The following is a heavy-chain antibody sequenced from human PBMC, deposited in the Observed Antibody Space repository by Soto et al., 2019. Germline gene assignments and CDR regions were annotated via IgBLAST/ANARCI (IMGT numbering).Heavy chain of an antibody. D-gene: IGHD2-15*01. CDR3: AREGYCSGGSCYFYYFDY. CDR2: IIPIFGTA. J-gene: IGHJ4*02. CDR1: GGPFSSYA. Sequence: SGKVCFKACGGPFSSYAISLVRQAPGQGLEWMGGIIPIFGTANYAQKFQGRVTITADESTSTAYMELSSLRSEDTAVYYCAREGYCSGGSCYFYYFDYWGQGTMVTVSS. V-gene: IGHV1-69*13.